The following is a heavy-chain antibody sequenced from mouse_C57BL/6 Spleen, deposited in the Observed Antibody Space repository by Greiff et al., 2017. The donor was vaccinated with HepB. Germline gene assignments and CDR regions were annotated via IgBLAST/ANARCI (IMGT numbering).Heavy chain of an antibody. CDR1: GYAFSSSW. V-gene: IGHV1-82*01. J-gene: IGHJ2*01. Sequence: VQLQQSGPELVKPGASVKISCKASGYAFSSSWMNWVKQRPGKGLEWIGRIYPGDGDTNYNGKFKGKATLTADKSSSTAYMQLSSLTSEDSAVYFCARNWFDYWGQGTTLTVSS. D-gene: IGHD4-1*01. CDR3: ARNWFDY. CDR2: IYPGDGDT.